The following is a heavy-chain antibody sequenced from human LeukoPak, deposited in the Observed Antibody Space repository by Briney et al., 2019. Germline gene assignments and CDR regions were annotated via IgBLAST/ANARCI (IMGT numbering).Heavy chain of an antibody. D-gene: IGHD4-23*01. J-gene: IGHJ6*02. Sequence: ASVKVSCKASGYTFTSYYMHWVRQAPGQGLEWMGIINPSGGSTSYAQKFQGRVTMTRDTSTSTVYMELSSLRSEDTAVYYCAREGGYGGTQSPPPENYYYYGMDVWGQGTTVTVSS. CDR3: AREGGYGGTQSPPPENYYYYGMDV. CDR2: INPSGGST. CDR1: GYTFTSYY. V-gene: IGHV1-46*01.